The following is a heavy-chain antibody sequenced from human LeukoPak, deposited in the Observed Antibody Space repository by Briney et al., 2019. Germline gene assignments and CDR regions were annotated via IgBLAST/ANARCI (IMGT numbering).Heavy chain of an antibody. CDR3: EVEGATSVY. V-gene: IGHV3-7*01. Sequence: GGSLRLXCAASGFTFSSYAMSWVRQAPGKGLEWVANINQDGSEKYYVDSVKGRFTISRDNAKNSLYLQMNSLRAEDTAVYYCEVEGATSVYWGQGTLVTVSS. CDR1: GFTFSSYA. D-gene: IGHD5-12*01. J-gene: IGHJ4*02. CDR2: INQDGSEK.